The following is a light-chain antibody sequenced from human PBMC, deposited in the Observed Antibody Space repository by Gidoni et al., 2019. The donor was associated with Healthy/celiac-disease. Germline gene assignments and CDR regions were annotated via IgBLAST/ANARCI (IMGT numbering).Light chain of an antibody. J-gene: IGKJ1*01. V-gene: IGKV4-1*01. CDR3: QQYYSTPRA. CDR2: WAS. Sequence: DIVMTQSHDSLAMSLGEMATINCKSSQSVLYSSNNKNYLAWYQQKPGQPRKLLLYWASTRESGVPDRFSGSGAGKDFTLTISSLQAEDVALYYCQQYYSTPRAFGQGTKVEIK. CDR1: QSVLYSSNNKNY.